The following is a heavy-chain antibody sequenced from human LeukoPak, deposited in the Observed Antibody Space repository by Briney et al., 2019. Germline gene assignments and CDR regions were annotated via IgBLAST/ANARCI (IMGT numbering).Heavy chain of an antibody. CDR2: IHYSGST. CDR3: ARANRYCTSTSCYLTYFQH. D-gene: IGHD2-2*01. CDR1: GGSISSYY. Sequence: SETLSLTCTVSGGSISSYYWSWIRQPPGRGLQWIGYIHYSGSTNYNPSLKSRVTISIDTSKNQFSLKLNSVTAADTAVYYCARANRYCTSTSCYLTYFQHWGQGTLVTVSS. J-gene: IGHJ1*01. V-gene: IGHV4-59*08.